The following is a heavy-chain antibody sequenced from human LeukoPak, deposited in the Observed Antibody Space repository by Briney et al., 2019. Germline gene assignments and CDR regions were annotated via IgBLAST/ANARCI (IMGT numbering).Heavy chain of an antibody. Sequence: GGSLRLSCAASGFTFSSYGMHWVRQAPGKGLEWVAVIWYDGSNKYYADSVKGRFTISRDNSKNTLYLQMNSMRAEDTAVYYCAKDLSGGSQYYFDYWGQGTLVTVSS. D-gene: IGHD2-15*01. J-gene: IGHJ4*02. CDR2: IWYDGSNK. V-gene: IGHV3-33*06. CDR3: AKDLSGGSQYYFDY. CDR1: GFTFSSYG.